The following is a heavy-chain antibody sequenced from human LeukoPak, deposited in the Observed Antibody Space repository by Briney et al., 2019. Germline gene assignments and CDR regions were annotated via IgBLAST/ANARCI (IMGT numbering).Heavy chain of an antibody. CDR3: ARDRSYYDSSGYHRVDY. CDR2: ISTSGSTI. CDR1: GFTFSDYC. D-gene: IGHD3-22*01. J-gene: IGHJ4*02. Sequence: GGSLRLSCAASGFTFSDYCMSWIRQAPGKGLEWVSYISTSGSTIYYTDSVKGRFTISRDNAKNSLYLQMNSLRAEDTAVYYCARDRSYYDSSGYHRVDYWGRGTLVTVSS. V-gene: IGHV3-11*04.